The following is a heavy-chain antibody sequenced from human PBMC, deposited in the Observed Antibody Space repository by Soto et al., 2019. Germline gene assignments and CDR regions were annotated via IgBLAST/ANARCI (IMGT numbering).Heavy chain of an antibody. V-gene: IGHV1-2*04. Sequence: GASVKVSCKASGYTFTGYYMHWVRQAPGQGLEWMGWINPNSGGTNYAQKFQGWVTMTRDTSISTAYMELSRLRSDDTAVYYCARDIFGYCSSTSCYAGFDYWGQGTLVTVSS. CDR1: GYTFTGYY. CDR2: INPNSGGT. D-gene: IGHD2-2*03. J-gene: IGHJ4*02. CDR3: ARDIFGYCSSTSCYAGFDY.